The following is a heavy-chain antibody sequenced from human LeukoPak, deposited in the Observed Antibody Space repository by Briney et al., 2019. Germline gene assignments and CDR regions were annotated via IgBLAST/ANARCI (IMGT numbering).Heavy chain of an antibody. J-gene: IGHJ3*02. V-gene: IGHV3-33*06. CDR1: GFNFSSHG. CDR3: AKTRIAVVDDAFDI. CDR2: IWNDGSNK. D-gene: IGHD6-19*01. Sequence: GGSLRLSCVASGFNFSSHGMHWVRQAPGKGLEWVAVIWNDGSNKYYADSVKGRFTISRDNSKNALYVQMNSLRAEDTAVYYCAKTRIAVVDDAFDIWGRGTMVTVSS.